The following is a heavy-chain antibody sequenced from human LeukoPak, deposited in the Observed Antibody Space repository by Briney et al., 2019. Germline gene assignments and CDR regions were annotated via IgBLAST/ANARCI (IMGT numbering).Heavy chain of an antibody. Sequence: TGGSPRLSCAASGFTFSSCAMTWVRQAPGKGLEWVSLISYSGANSYYTDSVRGRFTISRDNSKDTLFLQMNSLRAEDTATYYCARDMQLSTWGLGTMVTVSS. D-gene: IGHD3-16*02. CDR3: ARDMQLST. V-gene: IGHV3-23*01. J-gene: IGHJ3*01. CDR2: ISYSGANS. CDR1: GFTFSSCA.